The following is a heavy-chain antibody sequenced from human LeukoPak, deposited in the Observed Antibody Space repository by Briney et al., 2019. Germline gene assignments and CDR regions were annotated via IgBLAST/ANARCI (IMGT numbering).Heavy chain of an antibody. V-gene: IGHV3-23*01. CDR3: AKGEGSSWKPGYFDY. D-gene: IGHD6-13*01. CDR1: GFTFSSYG. J-gene: IGHJ4*02. Sequence: GGSLRLSCAASGFTFSSYGMSWVRQAPGKGLEWVSAISGSGGSTYYADSVKGRFTISRDNSKNTLYLQMNSLRAEDTAVYYCAKGEGSSWKPGYFDYWGQGTLVTVSS. CDR2: ISGSGGST.